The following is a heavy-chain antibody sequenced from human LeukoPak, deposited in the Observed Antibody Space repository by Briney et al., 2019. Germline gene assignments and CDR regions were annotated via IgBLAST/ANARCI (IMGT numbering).Heavy chain of an antibody. CDR2: FDPEDGEA. Sequence: GASVKVSCKVSRYTLTELSMHWVRQAPGKGLEWMGGFDPEDGEAIYAQKFQGRVTMTEDTSTDTAYMELSRLRSDDTAVYYCARDKSGNSGWYSYFDYWGQGTLVTVSS. CDR3: ARDKSGNSGWYSYFDY. CDR1: RYTLTELS. V-gene: IGHV1-24*01. D-gene: IGHD6-19*01. J-gene: IGHJ4*02.